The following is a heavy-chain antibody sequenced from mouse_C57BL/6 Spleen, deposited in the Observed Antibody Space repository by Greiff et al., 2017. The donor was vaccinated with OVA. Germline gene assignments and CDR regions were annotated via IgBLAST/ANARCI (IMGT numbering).Heavy chain of an antibody. CDR2: INPNNGGT. CDR3: AREDSSGYAY. D-gene: IGHD3-2*02. V-gene: IGHV1-26*01. J-gene: IGHJ2*01. Sequence: EVMLQQSGPELVKPGASVKISCKASGYTFTDYYMNWVKQSHGKSLEWIGDINPNNGGTSYNQKFKGKATLTVDKSSSTAYMELRSLTSEDSAVYYCAREDSSGYAYWGQGTTLTVSS. CDR1: GYTFTDYY.